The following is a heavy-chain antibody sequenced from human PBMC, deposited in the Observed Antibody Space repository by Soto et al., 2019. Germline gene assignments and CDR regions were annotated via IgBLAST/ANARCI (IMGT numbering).Heavy chain of an antibody. J-gene: IGHJ4*02. CDR3: VRAILAVVNPPVY. Sequence: QLQLQESGPGLVKPSETLSLTCTVSGGSISSSSSYWGWIRQPPGKGLEWIGSIYYSGSTYYNPSLKSRVTISVDTSKNQFSLKLSSVTAADTAVYYCVRAILAVVNPPVYWGQGTLVTVSS. CDR1: GGSISSSSSY. D-gene: IGHD3-3*01. CDR2: IYYSGST. V-gene: IGHV4-39*01.